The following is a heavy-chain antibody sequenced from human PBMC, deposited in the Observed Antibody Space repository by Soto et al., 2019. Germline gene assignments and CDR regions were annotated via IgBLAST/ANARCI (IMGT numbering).Heavy chain of an antibody. CDR1: GFTFSSYG. D-gene: IGHD6-13*01. CDR2: IWYDGSNK. J-gene: IGHJ6*02. Sequence: PGGSLRLSCAASGFTFSSYGMHWFRQAPGKGLEWVAVIWYDGSNKYYADSVKGRFTISRDNSKNTLYLQMNSLRAEDTAVYYCARGPAAADTILVVEYGMDVWGQGTTVTVSS. V-gene: IGHV3-33*01. CDR3: ARGPAAADTILVVEYGMDV.